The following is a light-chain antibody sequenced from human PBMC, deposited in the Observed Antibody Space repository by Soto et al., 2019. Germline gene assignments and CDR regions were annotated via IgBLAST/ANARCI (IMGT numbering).Light chain of an antibody. CDR1: SSDVGSYNL. J-gene: IGLJ1*01. V-gene: IGLV2-23*02. CDR3: CSYAGSSTFYV. CDR2: EVS. Sequence: SVLPRPASVSGSPGESITISCPGTSSDVGSYNLVSWYQQHPGKAPKLMIYEVSKRPSGVSNRFSGSKSGNTASLTISGLQAEDEADYYCCSYAGSSTFYVFGTGTKVTVL.